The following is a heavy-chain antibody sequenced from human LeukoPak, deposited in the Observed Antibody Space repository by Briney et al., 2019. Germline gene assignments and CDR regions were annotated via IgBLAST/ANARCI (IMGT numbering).Heavy chain of an antibody. J-gene: IGHJ4*02. Sequence: ASVKVSCKASGYTFTGYYMHWVRQAPGQGLEWMGWINPNSGGTNYAQKFQGRVTMTRDTSISTAYMELSRLRSDDTAVYYCAREGDDSSGYYPSVGDYWGQGTLVTVSS. V-gene: IGHV1-2*02. CDR3: AREGDDSSGYYPSVGDY. D-gene: IGHD3-22*01. CDR2: INPNSGGT. CDR1: GYTFTGYY.